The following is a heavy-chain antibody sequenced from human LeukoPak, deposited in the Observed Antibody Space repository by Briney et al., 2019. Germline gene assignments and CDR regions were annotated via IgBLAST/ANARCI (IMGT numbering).Heavy chain of an antibody. Sequence: SETLSLTCTVSGGSISSGGYYWSWIRQHPGKGLEWIGYIYYSGSAHYNPSLKSRVSISVDTSKNQFSLKLSSVTAADTAVYHCARDLAGIRDWGQGTLVTVSS. CDR1: GGSISSGGYY. J-gene: IGHJ4*02. V-gene: IGHV4-31*03. CDR2: IYYSGSA. D-gene: IGHD6-13*01. CDR3: ARDLAGIRD.